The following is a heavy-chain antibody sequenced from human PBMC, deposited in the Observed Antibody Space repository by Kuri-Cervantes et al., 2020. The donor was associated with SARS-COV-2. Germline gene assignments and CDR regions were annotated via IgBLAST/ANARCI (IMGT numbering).Heavy chain of an antibody. V-gene: IGHV3-23*01. J-gene: IGHJ5*02. Sequence: GESLKISCAASGFTFSSYAMSWVRQAPGKGLEWVSAISGSGGNTYYADSVKGRFTISRDNSKNTLYLQMSSLRAEDTAVYYCATTYYYGSGSPWGQGTLVTVSS. CDR1: GFTFSSYA. D-gene: IGHD3-10*01. CDR2: ISGSGGNT. CDR3: ATTYYYGSGSP.